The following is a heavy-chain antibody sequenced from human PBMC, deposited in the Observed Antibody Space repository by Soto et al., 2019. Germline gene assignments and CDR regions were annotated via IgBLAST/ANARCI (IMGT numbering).Heavy chain of an antibody. V-gene: IGHV3-23*01. Sequence: RLSFASSGFSFTTHCMSFVRQAPGKGLEWVSDISSTGLYTYLADSVKGRFTISRDNSKNTLYLQMNSLRVDDTAVYFCTKSWLFEKNWLQHWGKGNMVNXS. D-gene: IGHD3-22*01. CDR2: ISSTGLYT. J-gene: IGHJ4*02. CDR1: GFSFTTHC. CDR3: TKSWLFEKNWLQH.